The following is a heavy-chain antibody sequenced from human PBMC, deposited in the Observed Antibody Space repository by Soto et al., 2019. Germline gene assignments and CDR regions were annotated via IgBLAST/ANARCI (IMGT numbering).Heavy chain of an antibody. CDR3: ARRGVIDSTISFWFDP. CDR2: IYYTGNL. D-gene: IGHD3-22*01. CDR1: DSSMTSARYY. J-gene: IGHJ5*02. V-gene: IGHV4-39*01. Sequence: SETLSLTCSVSDSSMTSARYYWSWIRQSPGKGPEWIGSIYYTGNLYYNPSLKSRVTISADTSKRQYSLRLTSVTAADTAVYYCARRGVIDSTISFWFDPWGPGTLVTVSS.